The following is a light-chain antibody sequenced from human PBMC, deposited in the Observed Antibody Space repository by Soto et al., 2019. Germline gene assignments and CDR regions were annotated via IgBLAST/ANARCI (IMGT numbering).Light chain of an antibody. CDR2: ENN. V-gene: IGLV1-51*02. J-gene: IGLJ1*01. Sequence: QSVLTQPPSVSAAPGQTVTISCSGSSSNIGNNYVSWYQQLPGTAPKLLIYENNKRPSGIPDRFSGSKSGTSATLGITGLQTGEEADYYCGTWDSSLSAYVFGTGTKVTVL. CDR3: GTWDSSLSAYV. CDR1: SSNIGNNY.